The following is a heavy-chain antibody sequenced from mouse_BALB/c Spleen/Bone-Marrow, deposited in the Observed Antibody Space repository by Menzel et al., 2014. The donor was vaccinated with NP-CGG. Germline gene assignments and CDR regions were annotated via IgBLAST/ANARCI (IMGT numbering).Heavy chain of an antibody. J-gene: IGHJ2*01. CDR3: VRKYGKGGDY. D-gene: IGHD2-10*02. Sequence: VKLMESGAELVRPGASVKLSCKASGYTFTGYWVNWVKQWPGQGLEWIGMIDPSDSETHYNEMFKDKATLTVDKSSSTVYMRFSGLTSEDSAVYYCVRKYGKGGDYWGQGTTLTVSS. V-gene: IGHV1-61*01. CDR1: GYTFTGYW. CDR2: IDPSDSET.